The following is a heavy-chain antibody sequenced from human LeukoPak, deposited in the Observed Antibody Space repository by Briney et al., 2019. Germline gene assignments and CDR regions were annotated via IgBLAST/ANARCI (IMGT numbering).Heavy chain of an antibody. V-gene: IGHV4-38-2*02. CDR1: GYSISSGYY. D-gene: IGHD3-16*02. J-gene: IGHJ4*02. CDR3: ARLSPPY. CDR2: IYHSGSP. Sequence: KPSETLSLTCTVSGYSISSGYYWGWIRQPPGKGLEWIGSIYHSGSPYYNPSLKSRVTISVDTSKSQFSLKLSSVTAADTAVYYCARLSPPYWGQGTLVTVSS.